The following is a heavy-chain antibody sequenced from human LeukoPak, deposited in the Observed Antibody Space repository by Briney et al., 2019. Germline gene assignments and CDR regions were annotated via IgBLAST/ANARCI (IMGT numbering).Heavy chain of an antibody. J-gene: IGHJ4*02. CDR1: GGSISNYY. Sequence: SETLSLTCTVSGGSISNYYWSWIRQPPGKGLEWIGYIYYSGSTNYNPSLKSRVTISVDTSKNQFSLKLSSVTAADTAVYFCARARVQAAGTHDHWGQGTLVTVSS. V-gene: IGHV4-59*08. D-gene: IGHD6-13*01. CDR2: IYYSGST. CDR3: ARARVQAAGTHDH.